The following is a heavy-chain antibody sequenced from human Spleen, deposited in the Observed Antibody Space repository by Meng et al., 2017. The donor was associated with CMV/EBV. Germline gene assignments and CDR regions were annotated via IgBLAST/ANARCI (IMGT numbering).Heavy chain of an antibody. V-gene: IGHV3-23*01. J-gene: IGHJ4*02. CDR1: GFTFSNYV. D-gene: IGHD5-24*01. CDR2: MSGSGGST. Sequence: SGFTFSNYVIPWVRQAPGKGLEWVSVMSGSGGSTYYADSVKGRFTISRDNSKNTLYLQMNSLRAEDTAVYYCAKDLSDGYNYRIDYWGQGTLVTVSS. CDR3: AKDLSDGYNYRIDY.